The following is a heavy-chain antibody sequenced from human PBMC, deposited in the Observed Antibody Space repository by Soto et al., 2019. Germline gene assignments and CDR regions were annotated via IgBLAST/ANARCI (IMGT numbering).Heavy chain of an antibody. CDR3: ARNADDSTGLYDY. D-gene: IGHD3-22*01. CDR1: GFTFDDYT. J-gene: IGHJ4*02. CDR2: INWNGRTT. V-gene: IGHV3-20*04. Sequence: GGSLRLSCSVSGFTFDDYTMTWVRHLPGRGLEWVAVINWNGRTTTYADSVRGRSTISGDNAKNSLFLQLNRLRAEDTAFYFCARNADDSTGLYDYWGQGTPVTVSS.